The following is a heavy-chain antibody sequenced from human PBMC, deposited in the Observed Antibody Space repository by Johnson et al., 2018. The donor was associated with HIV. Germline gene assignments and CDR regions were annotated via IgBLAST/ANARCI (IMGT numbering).Heavy chain of an antibody. CDR1: GFTFSSYA. D-gene: IGHD4-11*01. CDR2: ISYDGSNK. J-gene: IGHJ3*02. Sequence: QVQLVESGGGLVKPGGSLRLSCAASGFTFSSYAMHWVRQAPGKGLEWVAVISYDGSNKYYADSVKGRFTISRDSSKNMLYLQMNSLRTEDTAVYYCGRDINYSNYVTDAFDIWGQGTVVTVSS. V-gene: IGHV3-30-3*01. CDR3: GRDINYSNYVTDAFDI.